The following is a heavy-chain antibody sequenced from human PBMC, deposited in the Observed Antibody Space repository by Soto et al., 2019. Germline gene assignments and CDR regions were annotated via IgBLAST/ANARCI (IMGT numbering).Heavy chain of an antibody. V-gene: IGHV4-59*08. J-gene: IGHJ6*03. D-gene: IGHD5-12*01. Sequence: PSETLSVTCTVSGGSISSYYWSWIRQPPGKGLEWIGYIYYSGSTNYNPSLKSRVTISVDTSKNQFSLKLSSVTAADTAVYYCARQRGYSGYDPDYYYMDVWGKGTTVTVAS. CDR3: ARQRGYSGYDPDYYYMDV. CDR2: IYYSGST. CDR1: GGSISSYY.